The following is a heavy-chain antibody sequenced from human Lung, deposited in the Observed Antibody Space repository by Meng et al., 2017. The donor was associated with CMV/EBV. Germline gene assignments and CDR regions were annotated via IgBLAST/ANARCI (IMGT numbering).Heavy chain of an antibody. Sequence: SVXVSXXASVYTFRSHTISWLRQAPGQGLEWMGGIIPILGIATYAQKLQGRVAIAADKSPTTAYMELSRLRSEDAAVYFCARALYYDDGSGYYPYFDYWGQGTLVTVSS. CDR1: VYTFRSHT. V-gene: IGHV1-69*10. CDR3: ARALYYDDGSGYYPYFDY. D-gene: IGHD3-22*01. CDR2: IIPILGIA. J-gene: IGHJ4*02.